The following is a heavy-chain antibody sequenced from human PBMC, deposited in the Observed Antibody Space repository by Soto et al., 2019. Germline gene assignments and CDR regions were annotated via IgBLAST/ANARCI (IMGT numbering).Heavy chain of an antibody. CDR3: ARGFRRGWLQLTTFGN. Sequence: PSETLSLTCTVSGGSVTSGSYYWSWLRQPPGKGLEWIGYIYYSGSTNYNPSLKSRVTISADTSKNQFSLRLTSVTAADTAAYFCARGFRRGWLQLTTFGNWGQGTLVTVSS. CDR1: GGSVTSGSYY. D-gene: IGHD6-19*01. CDR2: IYYSGST. J-gene: IGHJ4*02. V-gene: IGHV4-61*01.